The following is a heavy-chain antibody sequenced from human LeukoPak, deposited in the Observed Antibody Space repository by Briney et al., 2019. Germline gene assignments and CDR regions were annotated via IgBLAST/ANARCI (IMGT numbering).Heavy chain of an antibody. J-gene: IGHJ4*02. V-gene: IGHV3-43*02. Sequence: GGSLRLSCAASGFTFDDNVMHWVRQAPGKGLEWVSLIIGDGNGRYYADSVKGRFTISRDNSKNSLYLQMNSLRTEDTAFYYCAKGDSAAFDHWGQGTLVTVSS. CDR3: AKGDSAAFDH. CDR2: IIGDGNGR. CDR1: GFTFDDNV. D-gene: IGHD4-11*01.